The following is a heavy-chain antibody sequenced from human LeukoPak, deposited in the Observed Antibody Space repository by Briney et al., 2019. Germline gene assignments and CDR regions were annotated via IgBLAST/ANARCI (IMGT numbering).Heavy chain of an antibody. V-gene: IGHV3-33*01. CDR3: AGEFTAMVRGPDAFDI. D-gene: IGHD3-10*01. CDR1: GFTFSSYG. J-gene: IGHJ3*02. CDR2: IWYDGSNK. Sequence: QPGRSLRLSCAASGFTFSSYGMHWVRQAPGKGLEWVAVIWYDGSNKYYADSVKGRFTISRDNSKNTLYLQMNSLRAEDTAVYYCAGEFTAMVRGPDAFDIWGQGTMVTVSS.